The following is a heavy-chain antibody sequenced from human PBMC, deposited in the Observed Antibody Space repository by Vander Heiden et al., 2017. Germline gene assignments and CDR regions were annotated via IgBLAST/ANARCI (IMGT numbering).Heavy chain of an antibody. Sequence: EVQLVQSGAEVKQPGESLKISCKGSGYSFPNYWIGWVRQMPGRGLEWMGIIYPGDSDTRYNPSFQGQVTISADKSISTAYLQWSRLKASDTAMYYCARPTREAVAAWGQGTLVTVSS. CDR1: GYSFPNYW. D-gene: IGHD6-25*01. J-gene: IGHJ5*02. V-gene: IGHV5-51*03. CDR3: ARPTREAVAA. CDR2: IYPGDSDT.